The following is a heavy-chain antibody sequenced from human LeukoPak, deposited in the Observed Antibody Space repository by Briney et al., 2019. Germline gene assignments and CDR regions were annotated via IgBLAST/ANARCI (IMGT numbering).Heavy chain of an antibody. CDR1: GGSVSSNIYY. CDR3: ARSTGSGFY. V-gene: IGHV4-61*01. CDR2: IYYSGST. D-gene: IGHD3-10*01. Sequence: KTSETLSLTCTVSGGSVSSNIYYWSWIRQPPGKGLEWIGYIYYSGSTNYNPSLKSRVTISLDTSKNQFSLKLSSVTAADTAVYYCARSTGSGFYWGQGTLVTVSS. J-gene: IGHJ4*02.